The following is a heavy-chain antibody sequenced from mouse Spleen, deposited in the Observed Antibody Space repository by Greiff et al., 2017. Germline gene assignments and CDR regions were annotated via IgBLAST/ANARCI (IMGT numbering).Heavy chain of an antibody. V-gene: IGHV5-12-2*01. D-gene: IGHD2-4*01. CDR2: ISNGGGST. Sequence: EVQLVESGGGLVQPGGSLKLSCAASGFTFSSYTMSWVRQTPEKRLEWVAYISNGGGSTYYPDTVKGRFTISRDNAKNTLYLQMSSLKSEDTAMYYCARQTSLFYDYFAYWGQGTLVTVSA. CDR3: ARQTSLFYDYFAY. J-gene: IGHJ3*01. CDR1: GFTFSSYT.